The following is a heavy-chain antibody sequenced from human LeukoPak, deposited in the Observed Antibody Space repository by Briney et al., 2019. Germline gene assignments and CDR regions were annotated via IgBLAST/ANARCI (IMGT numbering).Heavy chain of an antibody. V-gene: IGHV4-39*01. Sequence: PSETLSLTCTVSGGSISSSSYYWGWIRQPPGKGLEWIGSIYYSGSTYYNPSLKSRVTISVDTSKNQFSLKLSSVTAADTAEYYCARHYEGSLDYWGQGTLVTVPS. CDR1: GGSISSSSYY. J-gene: IGHJ4*02. D-gene: IGHD3-16*01. CDR3: ARHYEGSLDY. CDR2: IYYSGST.